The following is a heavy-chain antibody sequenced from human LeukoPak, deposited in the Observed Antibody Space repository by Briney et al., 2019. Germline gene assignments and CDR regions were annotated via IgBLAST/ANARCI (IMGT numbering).Heavy chain of an antibody. D-gene: IGHD5-24*01. CDR2: ISSSSSYI. J-gene: IGHJ4*02. CDR1: GFTFSSYS. CDR3: AGDGYSSRRFFDY. Sequence: PGGSLRLSCAASGFTFSSYSMNWVRQAPGKGLEWVSSISSSSSYIYYADSVKGRFTISRDNAKNSLYLQMNSLRAEDTAVYYCAGDGYSSRRFFDYWGQGTLVTVSS. V-gene: IGHV3-21*01.